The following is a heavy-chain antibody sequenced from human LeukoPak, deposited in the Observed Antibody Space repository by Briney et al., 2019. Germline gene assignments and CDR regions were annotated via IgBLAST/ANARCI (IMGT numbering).Heavy chain of an antibody. CDR3: AILGGYNLSRNAFDI. CDR1: GGSVSSNAYY. D-gene: IGHD5-24*01. V-gene: IGHV4-39*01. Sequence: KPSETLSLTCTVSGGSVSSNAYYWGWIRQTPGKGLEWTGNAYFSGHKYYNPSLKSRVTIFVDTSKNEFSLKLSSVTAADTAVYYCAILGGYNLSRNAFDIWGRGTLVTVSS. J-gene: IGHJ3*02. CDR2: AYFSGHK.